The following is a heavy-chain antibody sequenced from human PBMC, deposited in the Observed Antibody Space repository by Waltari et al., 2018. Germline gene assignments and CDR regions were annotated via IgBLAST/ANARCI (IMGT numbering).Heavy chain of an antibody. V-gene: IGHV4-38-2*02. CDR1: GSHRATCNA. Sequence: VPLQESGTGRVTPSGALSLPCSTAGSHRATCNAWGWIRPPPGQGLEWIASIYQSESTHYNPSLKSRVTISVDTSKNQLARKGTAVTAADPAGEDGAREPRRGERNAGESGGQR. J-gene: IGHJ3*01. CDR3: AREPRRGERNAGES. D-gene: IGHD3-16*01. CDR2: IYQSEST.